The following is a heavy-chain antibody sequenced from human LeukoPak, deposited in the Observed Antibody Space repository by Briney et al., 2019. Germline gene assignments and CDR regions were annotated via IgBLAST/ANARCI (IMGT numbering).Heavy chain of an antibody. V-gene: IGHV4-59*01. CDR3: ARAKGYSYGERVGYFDY. J-gene: IGHJ4*02. CDR1: GGSISSYY. Sequence: SETLSLTCTVDGGSISSYYWSWIRQPPGKGLEGIGSTYYSASTNYNPSLKSRVTISVDTSKNQFSLKLSSVTAADTAVYYSARAKGYSYGERVGYFDYWGQGTLVTVSS. D-gene: IGHD5-18*01. CDR2: TYYSAST.